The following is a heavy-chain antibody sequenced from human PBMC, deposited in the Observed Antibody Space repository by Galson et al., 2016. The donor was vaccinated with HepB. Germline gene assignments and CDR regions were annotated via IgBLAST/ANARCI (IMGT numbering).Heavy chain of an antibody. CDR1: GGSTSSGGYY. D-gene: IGHD3-22*01. CDR3: ARDLYQYDNSDYYYERDT. J-gene: IGHJ5*02. Sequence: TLSLTCTVTGGSTSSGGYYWSWSRQHPGKGLESIGHISYSGTTYYNPSLKSRITMSVDTSKNQFSLKLSSVTAADTAVYYCARDLYQYDNSDYYYERDTWGQGTLVTVSS. V-gene: IGHV4-31*03. CDR2: ISYSGTT.